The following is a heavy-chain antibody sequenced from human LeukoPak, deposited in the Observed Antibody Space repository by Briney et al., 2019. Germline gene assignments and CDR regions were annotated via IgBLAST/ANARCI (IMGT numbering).Heavy chain of an antibody. V-gene: IGHV3-30*04. Sequence: GRSLRLSCAASGFTFSSYAMHWLRQAPGKGLEWVAVISYDGSNKYYADSVKGRFTISRDNSKNTLYLHMNSLRAEDTHVYYCARDGGSGLDYWGQGTLVTVSS. CDR3: ARDGGSGLDY. D-gene: IGHD3-10*01. CDR1: GFTFSSYA. CDR2: ISYDGSNK. J-gene: IGHJ4*02.